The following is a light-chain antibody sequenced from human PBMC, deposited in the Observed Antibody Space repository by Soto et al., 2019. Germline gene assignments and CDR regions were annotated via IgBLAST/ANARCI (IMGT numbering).Light chain of an antibody. CDR2: GAS. J-gene: IGKJ1*01. CDR3: QQSGRP. Sequence: EVMLSLSPGTLSLYPGERATLSCRASQSLTSDYLAWYQQKPGQTPRLLIHGASSRATGIPDRFSGSGSGTDFTLTISRLEPEDSAVYYCQQSGRPFGQRSMADIK. V-gene: IGKV3-20*01. CDR1: QSLTSDY.